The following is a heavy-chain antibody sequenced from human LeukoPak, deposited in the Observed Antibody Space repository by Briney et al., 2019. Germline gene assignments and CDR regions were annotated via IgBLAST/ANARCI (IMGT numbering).Heavy chain of an antibody. CDR1: GFTFTSYA. D-gene: IGHD2-15*01. V-gene: IGHV3-23*01. CDR3: AKDKAAPGYCTSDSCYSDY. CDR2: ISGSGGGT. Sequence: PWGSLRRSCAASGFTFTSYAMSWVRQAPGKGLEWVSVISGSGGGTYYADSVKGRFTISRDNSKNTLYLQMNSLRAEDTAVYYCAKDKAAPGYCTSDSCYSDYWGQGTLVTVSS. J-gene: IGHJ4*02.